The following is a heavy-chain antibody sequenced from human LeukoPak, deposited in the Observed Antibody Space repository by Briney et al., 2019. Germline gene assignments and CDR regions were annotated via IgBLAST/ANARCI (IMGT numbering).Heavy chain of an antibody. V-gene: IGHV4-61*10. CDR1: GGSISSGSYY. J-gene: IGHJ4*02. CDR3: AREQVQMASSGTFFDY. CDR2: IYYSGST. Sequence: KSSETLSLTCTVSGGSISSGSYYWSWIRQPAGKGLEWIGYIYYSGSTNYNPPLKSRVTISVDTSKNQFSLKLSSVTAADTAVYYCAREQVQMASSGTFFDYWGQGTLVTVSS. D-gene: IGHD5-24*01.